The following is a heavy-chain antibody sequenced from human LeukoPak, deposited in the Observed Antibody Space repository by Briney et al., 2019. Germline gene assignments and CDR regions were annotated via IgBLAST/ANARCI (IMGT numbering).Heavy chain of an antibody. CDR3: ARNDFWSGYYSVYYYYGMDV. Sequence: ASVKVSCKASGYTFTGYYMHWVRQAPGQGLEWMGWINPNSGGTNYAQKFQGRVTMTRDTSISTAYMELSRLRSDDTAVYYCARNDFWSGYYSVYYYYGMDVWGQGTTVTVSS. D-gene: IGHD3-3*01. CDR1: GYTFTGYY. V-gene: IGHV1-2*02. J-gene: IGHJ6*02. CDR2: INPNSGGT.